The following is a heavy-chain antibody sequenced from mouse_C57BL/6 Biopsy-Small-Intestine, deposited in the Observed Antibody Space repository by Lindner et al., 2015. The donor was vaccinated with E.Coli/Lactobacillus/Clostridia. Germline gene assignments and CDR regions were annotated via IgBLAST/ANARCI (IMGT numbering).Heavy chain of an antibody. D-gene: IGHD2-3*01. V-gene: IGHV1-19*01. CDR2: ISPYNGDT. J-gene: IGHJ4*01. Sequence: VQLQESGPVPVKPGASVKMSCKASGYTFTDYFMNWVKQSHGKSLEWIGVISPYNGDTSHNQKFRGKATLTVDKSSSTAYMELNSLTSEDSAVYYCARKGGYSYAMDYWGQGTSVSVSS. CDR1: GYTFTDYF. CDR3: ARKGGYSYAMDY.